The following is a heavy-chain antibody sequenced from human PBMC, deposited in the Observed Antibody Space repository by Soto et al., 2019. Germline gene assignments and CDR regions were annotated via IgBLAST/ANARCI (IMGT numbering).Heavy chain of an antibody. CDR1: GYTFTRYY. V-gene: IGHV1-46*03. D-gene: IGHD2-2*01. CDR3: ARLYVWEVPAAIKDYYYGMDV. J-gene: IGHJ6*02. CDR2: INPSGGST. Sequence: ASVKVSCKASGYTFTRYYMHWVRQDPGQGLEWMGIINPSGGSTSYAQKFQGRVTMTRDTSTSTVYMELSSLRSEDTAVYYCARLYVWEVPAAIKDYYYGMDVWGQGTTVTVS.